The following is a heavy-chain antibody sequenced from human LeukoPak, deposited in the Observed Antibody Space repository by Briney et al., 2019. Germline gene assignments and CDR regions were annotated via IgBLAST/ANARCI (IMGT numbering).Heavy chain of an antibody. J-gene: IGHJ6*02. CDR3: ARDRAYYDSSKGYYGMDV. D-gene: IGHD3-22*01. V-gene: IGHV3-21*04. CDR2: VSSDSSYI. CDR1: GFTFSSYS. Sequence: GGSLRLSCAASGFTFSSYSMNWVRQAPGKGLEWVASVSSDSSYIYYADSVKGRFTISRDNSKNTLYLQMNSLRAEDTAVYYCARDRAYYDSSKGYYGMDVWGQGTTVTVSS.